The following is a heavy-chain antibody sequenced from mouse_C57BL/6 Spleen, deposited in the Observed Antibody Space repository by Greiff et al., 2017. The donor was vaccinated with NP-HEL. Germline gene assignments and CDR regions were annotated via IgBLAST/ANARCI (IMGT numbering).Heavy chain of an antibody. D-gene: IGHD4-1*01. CDR2: ISSGSSTI. J-gene: IGHJ4*01. CDR1: GFTFSDYG. V-gene: IGHV5-17*01. CDR3: ARQGTGKNYYAIDY. Sequence: EVNVVESGGGLVKPGGSLKLSCAASGFTFSDYGMHWVRQAPEKGLEWVAYISSGSSTIYYADTVKGRFTISRDNAKNTLFLQMTSLRSEDTAMYYCARQGTGKNYYAIDYWGQGTSGTVSS.